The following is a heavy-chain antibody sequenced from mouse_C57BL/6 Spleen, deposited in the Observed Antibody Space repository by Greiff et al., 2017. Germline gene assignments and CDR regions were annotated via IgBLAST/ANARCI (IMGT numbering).Heavy chain of an antibody. CDR2: INPNNGGT. Sequence: EVQLQQSGPELVKPGASVKMSCKASGYTFTDYNMHWVKQSHGKSLEWIGYINPNNGGTSYNQKFKGKATLTVNKSSSTAYMELRSLTSEDSAVYYCASLKLTGTFDYWGQGTTLTVSS. CDR3: ASLKLTGTFDY. J-gene: IGHJ2*01. CDR1: GYTFTDYN. D-gene: IGHD4-1*01. V-gene: IGHV1-22*01.